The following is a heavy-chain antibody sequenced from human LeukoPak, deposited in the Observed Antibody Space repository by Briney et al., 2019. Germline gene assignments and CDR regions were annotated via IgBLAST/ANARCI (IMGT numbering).Heavy chain of an antibody. Sequence: PSETLSLTCTVSGGSISSHYWSWIRQPPGKGLEWIGYIYYDGGTTYTPSLKRRVTISIDTSKYQFSLNLRSVTAADTAVYYCAAERVWFGELFPDFWGQGTLVTVSS. CDR1: GGSISSHY. V-gene: IGHV4-59*08. D-gene: IGHD3-10*01. CDR2: IYYDGGT. J-gene: IGHJ4*02. CDR3: AAERVWFGELFPDF.